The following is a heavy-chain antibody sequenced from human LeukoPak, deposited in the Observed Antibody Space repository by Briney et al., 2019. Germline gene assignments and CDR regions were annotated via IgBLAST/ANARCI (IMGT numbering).Heavy chain of an antibody. V-gene: IGHV4-34*01. CDR1: GGSFSGYY. Sequence: SETLSLTCAVYGGSFSGYYWSWIRQPPGKGLEWIGEINHSGSTNYNPSLKSRVTISVDTSKNQFSLKLSSVTAADTAVYYCARDPGFDPWGQGTLVTVSS. J-gene: IGHJ5*02. CDR3: ARDPGFDP. CDR2: INHSGST.